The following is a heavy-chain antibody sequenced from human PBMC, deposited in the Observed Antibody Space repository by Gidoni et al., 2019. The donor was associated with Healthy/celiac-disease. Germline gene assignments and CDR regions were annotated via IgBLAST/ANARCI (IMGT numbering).Heavy chain of an antibody. CDR1: GFSLSTSGMY. J-gene: IGHJ4*02. CDR2: IDWDDDK. V-gene: IGHV2-70*15. D-gene: IGHD3-3*01. Sequence: QVTLRESGPALVKPTQTLTLTCTFSGFSLSTSGMYVSWIRQPPGKALEWLARIDWDDDKYYRTSLKTRLTISKDTSKNQVVLTMTNMDPVDTATYYCARSQGYDFWSGYPAYYFDYWGQGTLVTVSS. CDR3: ARSQGYDFWSGYPAYYFDY.